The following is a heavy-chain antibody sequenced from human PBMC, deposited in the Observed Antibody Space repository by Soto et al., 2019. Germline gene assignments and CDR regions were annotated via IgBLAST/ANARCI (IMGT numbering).Heavy chain of an antibody. Sequence: SETLSLTCTVSGGSISSGDYYWSWIRQPPGKGLEWIGYIYYSGTSGSTNYNPSLKSRVTISVDTSKNQFSLKLTSVTAADTAVYYCAGWRWVQLPGFWGQGMLVT. CDR1: GGSISSGDYY. CDR3: AGWRWVQLPGF. D-gene: IGHD5-12*01. CDR2: IYYSGTSGST. V-gene: IGHV4-61*08. J-gene: IGHJ4*02.